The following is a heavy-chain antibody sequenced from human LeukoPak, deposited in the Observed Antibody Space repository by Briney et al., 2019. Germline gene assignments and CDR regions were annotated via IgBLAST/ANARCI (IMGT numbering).Heavy chain of an antibody. CDR3: AREYGYSSSWLVGGYFDY. Sequence: SETLSLTCTVSGGSISSYYWSWIRQPPGKGLEWIGYIYYSGSTNYNPSLKSRVTISVDTSKNQFSLKLSSVTAADTAVYHCAREYGYSSSWLVGGYFDYWGQGTLVTVSS. V-gene: IGHV4-59*01. CDR1: GGSISSYY. D-gene: IGHD6-13*01. CDR2: IYYSGST. J-gene: IGHJ4*02.